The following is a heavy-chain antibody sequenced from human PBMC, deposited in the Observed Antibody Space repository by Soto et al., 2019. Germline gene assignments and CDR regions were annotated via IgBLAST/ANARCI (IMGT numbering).Heavy chain of an antibody. D-gene: IGHD6-6*01. V-gene: IGHV6-1*01. Sequence: SQTLSLTCALSGDSVSSNSAAWNWIRQSPSRGLEWLGRTYYRSKWYNDYAVSVKRRITINPDTSKNQFSLQLNSVTPEDTAVYYCARARFLAARLSVPYYYYGMDVWGQGTTVTVSS. CDR2: TYYRSKWYN. J-gene: IGHJ6*02. CDR3: ARARFLAARLSVPYYYYGMDV. CDR1: GDSVSSNSAA.